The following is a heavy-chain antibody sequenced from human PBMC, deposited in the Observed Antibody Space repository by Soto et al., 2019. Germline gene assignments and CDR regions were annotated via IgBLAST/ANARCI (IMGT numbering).Heavy chain of an antibody. D-gene: IGHD2-21*01. CDR2: INHSGST. J-gene: IGHJ3*02. V-gene: IGHV4-34*01. CDR1: GGSFSGYY. CDR3: ARGPRRRRNSAFDI. Sequence: SETLSLTCAVYGGSFSGYYWSWIRQPPGKGLEWIGEINHSGSTNYNPSLKSRVTISVDTSKNQFSLKLSSVTAADTAVYYCARGPRRRRNSAFDIWGQGTMVTVSS.